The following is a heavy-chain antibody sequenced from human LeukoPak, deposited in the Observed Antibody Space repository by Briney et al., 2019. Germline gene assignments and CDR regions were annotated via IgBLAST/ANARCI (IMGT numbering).Heavy chain of an antibody. CDR2: ISPSSTL. D-gene: IGHD3-16*01. CDR3: ARDLHWGFDY. CDR1: GFTFSSYS. J-gene: IGHJ4*02. Sequence: GGSLRLSCAASGFTFSSYSMNWVRQAPGKGLEWLSYISPSSTLSYADSVKGRFTISRDNAESSLYLQMSSLRDEDTAVYYCARDLHWGFDYWGQGTLVTVSS. V-gene: IGHV3-48*02.